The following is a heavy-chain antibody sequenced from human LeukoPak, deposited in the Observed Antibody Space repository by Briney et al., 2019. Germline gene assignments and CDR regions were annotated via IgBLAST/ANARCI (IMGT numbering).Heavy chain of an antibody. J-gene: IGHJ5*02. CDR3: ARDDCTSTSCYLGAISP. V-gene: IGHV1-8*01. Sequence: ASVKVSCKASGYTFTSYDINWVRQATGQGLEWMGWMNPNSGNTGYAQKFQGRVTMTRNTSISTAYMELRSLRSDDTAMYYCARDDCTSTSCYLGAISPWGQGTLVTVSS. D-gene: IGHD2-2*01. CDR2: MNPNSGNT. CDR1: GYTFTSYD.